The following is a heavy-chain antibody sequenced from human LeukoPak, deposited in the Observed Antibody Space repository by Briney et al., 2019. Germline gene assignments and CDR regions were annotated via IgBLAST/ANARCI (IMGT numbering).Heavy chain of an antibody. CDR1: GYTFTSYY. Sequence: ASVKVSCKASGYTFTSYYMHWVRQAPGQGLEWMGIINPSGGSTSYAQKFQGRVTMTRDMSTSTVYMELSSLRSEDTAVYYCARSHDGYNDYYYYYMDVWGKGTTVTISS. D-gene: IGHD5-24*01. J-gene: IGHJ6*03. CDR3: ARSHDGYNDYYYYYMDV. V-gene: IGHV1-46*01. CDR2: INPSGGST.